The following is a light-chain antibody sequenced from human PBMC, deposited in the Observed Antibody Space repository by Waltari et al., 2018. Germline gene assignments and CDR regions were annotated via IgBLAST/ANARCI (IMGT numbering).Light chain of an antibody. CDR1: NSAIGYYKY. Sequence: QSALTQPASVSGSPGQSITISCTGTNSAIGYYKYVTWYEQYPGKAPKLMIFDVTRWPSGVSHRFSGSKSGNTASLTISGLQAEDEANYFCAAYTSTNTVIVGGGTKVTVL. CDR2: DVT. V-gene: IGLV2-14*01. CDR3: AAYTSTNTVI. J-gene: IGLJ2*01.